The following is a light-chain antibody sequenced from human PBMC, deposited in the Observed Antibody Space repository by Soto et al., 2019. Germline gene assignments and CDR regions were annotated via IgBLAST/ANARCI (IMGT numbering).Light chain of an antibody. V-gene: IGKV3-20*01. CDR2: DAS. CDR3: QQFSSYPLT. Sequence: EFVLTQSGGTLSLTQRERATLSCRASQTVRNNYLAWYQQKPGQAPRLLIYDASSRATGIPDRFSGGGSGTAFTLTISRLEPEDFAVYYCQQFSSYPLTFGGGTK. CDR1: QTVRNNY. J-gene: IGKJ4*01.